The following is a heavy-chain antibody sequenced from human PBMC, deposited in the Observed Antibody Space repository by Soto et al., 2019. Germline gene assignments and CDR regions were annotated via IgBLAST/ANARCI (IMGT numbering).Heavy chain of an antibody. Sequence: NPSETLSLTCAVFSASLGDHYWAWIRQSPDKGLEWIGEVHPSGSTDYNPSLKSRLTLSLDTSKNQFSLKVSSVTAADTAVYYCARGTSWQLPFDYWGQGTLVTVSS. V-gene: IGHV4-34*01. CDR3: ARGTSWQLPFDY. CDR1: SASLGDHY. CDR2: VHPSGST. J-gene: IGHJ4*02. D-gene: IGHD6-13*01.